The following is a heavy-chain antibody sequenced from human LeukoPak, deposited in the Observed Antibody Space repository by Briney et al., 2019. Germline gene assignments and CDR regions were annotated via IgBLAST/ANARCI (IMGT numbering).Heavy chain of an antibody. CDR2: MYLSGST. J-gene: IGHJ4*02. D-gene: IGHD2-8*01. CDR3: ARDCTNGVCRSSAAGTFDY. CDR1: GGSIGSSSYC. Sequence: PSETLSLACTVSGGSIGSSSYCCGWIRQPPWKGLAWFGSMYLSGSTYYNPSLNSRVTISVDTSMNQFSLKLSSVTAADTAVYYCARDCTNGVCRSSAAGTFDYWGQGTLVTVSS. V-gene: IGHV4-39*07.